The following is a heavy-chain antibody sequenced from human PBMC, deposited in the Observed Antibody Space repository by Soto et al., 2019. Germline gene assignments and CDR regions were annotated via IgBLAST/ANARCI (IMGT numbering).Heavy chain of an antibody. D-gene: IGHD1-1*01. J-gene: IGHJ4*02. CDR2: ISYDGSNK. CDR3: ARDHPTLRHQTGTFDY. V-gene: IGHV3-30-3*01. CDR1: GFTFSSYA. Sequence: GGSLRLSCAASGFTFSSYAMHWVRQAPGKGLEWVAVISYDGSNKYYADSVKGRFTISRDNSKNTLYLQMNSLRAEDTAVYYCARDHPTLRHQTGTFDYWGQGTLVTVSS.